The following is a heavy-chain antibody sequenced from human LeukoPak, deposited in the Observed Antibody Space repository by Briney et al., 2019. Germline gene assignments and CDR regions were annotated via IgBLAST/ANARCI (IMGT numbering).Heavy chain of an antibody. CDR3: ARDCKDYYDSSGYSSDY. V-gene: IGHV3-21*01. CDR1: GFTFSSYS. CDR2: ISSSSSYI. J-gene: IGHJ4*02. Sequence: PGGSLRLSCAASGFTFSSYSMNWVRQAPGKGLEWVSSISSSSSYIYYADSVKGRFTISRDNAKNSLYLQMNSLRAEDTAVYYCARDCKDYYDSSGYSSDYWGQGTLVTVSS. D-gene: IGHD3-22*01.